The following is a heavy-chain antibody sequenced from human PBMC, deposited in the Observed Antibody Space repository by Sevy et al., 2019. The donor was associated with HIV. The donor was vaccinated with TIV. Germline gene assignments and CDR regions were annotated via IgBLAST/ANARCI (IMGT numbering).Heavy chain of an antibody. CDR2: ISYDGSNK. V-gene: IGHV3-30*18. D-gene: IGHD3-3*01. J-gene: IGHJ3*02. CDR1: GFTFSSYG. Sequence: GGSLRLSCAASGFTFSSYGMHWVRQAPGKGLEWVAVISYDGSNKYYADSVKGRFTISRDNSKNTLYLQMNSLRAEGTAVYYCAKPPGGYYDFWSGPDRFDAFDIWGQGTMVTVSS. CDR3: AKPPGGYYDFWSGPDRFDAFDI.